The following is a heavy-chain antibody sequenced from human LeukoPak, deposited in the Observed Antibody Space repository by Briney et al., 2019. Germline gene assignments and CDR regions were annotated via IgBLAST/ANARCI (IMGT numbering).Heavy chain of an antibody. Sequence: PSEILSLTCTVSGGSISSTSYYWGWIRQPPGKGLEWIGTIYYSGSTYYNPSLKSRVTISVDTSKNQFSLKLSSVTAADTAVYYCARGYCSGGSCYSFYYYYYMDVWGKGTTVTVSS. V-gene: IGHV4-39*07. CDR1: GGSISSTSYY. J-gene: IGHJ6*03. CDR2: IYYSGST. CDR3: ARGYCSGGSCYSFYYYYYMDV. D-gene: IGHD2-15*01.